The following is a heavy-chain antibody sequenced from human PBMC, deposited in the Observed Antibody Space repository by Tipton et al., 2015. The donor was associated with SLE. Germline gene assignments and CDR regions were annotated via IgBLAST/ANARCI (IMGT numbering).Heavy chain of an antibody. D-gene: IGHD3-10*01. J-gene: IGHJ4*02. CDR3: ARGGAITMGQGEVDY. Sequence: TLSLTCTVSGGSIRSSNYYWGWIRQHPGKGLEWIGYIYYSGNTYYNPSLKSRITISVDTSTNQFSLKLNSVTAADTAVYYCARGGAITMGQGEVDYWGQGTLVTVSS. CDR2: IYYSGNT. V-gene: IGHV4-31*03. CDR1: GGSIRSSNYY.